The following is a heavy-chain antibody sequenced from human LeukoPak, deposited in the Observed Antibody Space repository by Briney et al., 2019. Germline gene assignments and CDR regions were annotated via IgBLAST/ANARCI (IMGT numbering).Heavy chain of an antibody. Sequence: PGGSLRLSCAASGSTFNTYAMNWVRQAPGKGLEWVSSISGSGENTYYADSVKGRFTISRDNSKNTLSLQMNSLRAEDTAVYYCAKGSVNYDILTGSYFDYWGQGTLVTVSS. J-gene: IGHJ4*02. CDR3: AKGSVNYDILTGSYFDY. V-gene: IGHV3-23*01. CDR1: GSTFNTYA. CDR2: ISGSGENT. D-gene: IGHD3-9*01.